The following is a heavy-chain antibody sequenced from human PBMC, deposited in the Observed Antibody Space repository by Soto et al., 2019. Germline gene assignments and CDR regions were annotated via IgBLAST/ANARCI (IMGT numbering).Heavy chain of an antibody. D-gene: IGHD3-16*01. V-gene: IGHV1-18*01. CDR3: AMVDNYVTPTPQDV. J-gene: IGHJ6*02. CDR1: GYIFISYR. Sequence: ASVKVSCKASGYIFISYRINWVRQAPGQGLEWMGWISPYNGNTNYAQKLQGRLTMTTDTSTSTAYMDLGSLTSDDTAVYYCAMVDNYVTPTPQDVWGQGTTVTVSS. CDR2: ISPYNGNT.